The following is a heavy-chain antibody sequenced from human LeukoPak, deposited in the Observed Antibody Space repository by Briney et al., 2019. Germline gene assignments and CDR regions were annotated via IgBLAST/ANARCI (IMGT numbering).Heavy chain of an antibody. V-gene: IGHV4-39*01. CDR3: ARGGSVYYDFWSGRFDY. CDR1: GGSISSSSYY. D-gene: IGHD3-3*01. CDR2: IYYSGST. J-gene: IGHJ4*02. Sequence: PSENLSLTCTVSGGSISSSSYYWGWIRQPPGKGLEWIGSIYYSGSTYYNPSLKSRVTISVDTSKNQFSLKLSSVTAADTAVYYCARGGSVYYDFWSGRFDYWGQGTLVTVSS.